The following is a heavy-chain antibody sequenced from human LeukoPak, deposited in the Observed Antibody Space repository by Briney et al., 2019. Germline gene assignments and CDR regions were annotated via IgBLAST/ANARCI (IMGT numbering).Heavy chain of an antibody. V-gene: IGHV1-69*13. CDR3: ARGRPRLYCSSTSCYAGGYYYYYGMDV. CDR1: GGTFSSYA. CDR2: IIPIFGTA. J-gene: IGHJ6*04. D-gene: IGHD2-2*01. Sequence: SVKVSCKTSGGTFSSYAISWVRQAPGQGLEWMGGIIPIFGTANYAQKFQGRVTITAGESTSTAYMELSSLRSEDTAVYYCARGRPRLYCSSTSCYAGGYYYYYGMDVWGKGTTVTVSS.